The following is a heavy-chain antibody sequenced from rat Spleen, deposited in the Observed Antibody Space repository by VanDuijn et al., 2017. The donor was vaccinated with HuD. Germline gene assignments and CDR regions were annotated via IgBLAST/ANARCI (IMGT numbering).Heavy chain of an antibody. D-gene: IGHD1-3*01. J-gene: IGHJ4*01. CDR2: VWYDGDT. V-gene: IGHV2-15*01. CDR3: TRSPTVAGVMDA. CDR1: GFSLTTYS. Sequence: QVQLKESGPGLVQPSETLSLICTVSGFSLTTYSVSWVRQPSGKGPEWMGRVWYDGDTAYNSALKSRLSVSRDTSKNQVLLKMNSLQTEDTAIYFWTRSPTVAGVMDAWGQGASVTVSS.